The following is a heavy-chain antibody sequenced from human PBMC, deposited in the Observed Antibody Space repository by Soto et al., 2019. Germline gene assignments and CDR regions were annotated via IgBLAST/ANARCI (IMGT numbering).Heavy chain of an antibody. CDR2: ISAYDGKT. CDR1: GYTFNTYG. CDR3: AKDRHAIFGVVPAY. Sequence: WASVKVSCKTSGYTFNTYGINWVRQAPGQGLELMGWISAYDGKTTYAEKFQGRVTLTTDTSTSTAYMELRSLRSDDTAVYYRAKDRHAIFGVVPAYWGQGTLVTVSS. V-gene: IGHV1-18*01. J-gene: IGHJ4*02. D-gene: IGHD3-3*01.